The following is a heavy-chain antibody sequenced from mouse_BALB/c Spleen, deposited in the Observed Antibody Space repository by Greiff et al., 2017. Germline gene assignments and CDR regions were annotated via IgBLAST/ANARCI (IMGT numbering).Heavy chain of an antibody. CDR1: GFAFSSYD. Sequence: EVKVVESGGGLVKPGGSLKLSCAASGFAFSSYDMSWVRQTPEKRLEWVAYISSGGGSTYYPDTVKGRFTISRDNAKNTLYLQMSSLKSEDTAMYYCARHGYDEWFAYWGQGTLVTVSA. D-gene: IGHD2-2*01. CDR2: ISSGGGST. V-gene: IGHV5-12-1*01. J-gene: IGHJ3*01. CDR3: ARHGYDEWFAY.